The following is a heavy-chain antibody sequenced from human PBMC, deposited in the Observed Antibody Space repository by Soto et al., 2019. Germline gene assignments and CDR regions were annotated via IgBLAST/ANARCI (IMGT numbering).Heavy chain of an antibody. V-gene: IGHV1-69*13. CDR1: GGTFSSYA. D-gene: IGHD6-6*01. J-gene: IGHJ6*02. Sequence: ASVKVSCKASGGTFSSYAISWVRQAPGQGLEWMGGIIPIFGTANYAQKFQGRVTITADESTSTAYMELSSLRSEDTAVYYCASTKAARKKYYYYYYGMDVWGQGTTVTVSS. CDR2: IIPIFGTA. CDR3: ASTKAARKKYYYYYYGMDV.